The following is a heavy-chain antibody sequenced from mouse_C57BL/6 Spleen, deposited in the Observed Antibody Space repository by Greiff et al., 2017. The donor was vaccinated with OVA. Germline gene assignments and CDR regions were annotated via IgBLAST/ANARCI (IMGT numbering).Heavy chain of an antibody. J-gene: IGHJ2*01. CDR2: IYPGDGDT. CDR1: GYAFSSSW. V-gene: IGHV1-82*01. CDR3: ARSGNHALDY. Sequence: VKLMESGPELVKPGASVKISCKASGYAFSSSWMNWVKQRPGKGLEWIGRIYPGDGDTNYNGKFKGKATLTADKSSSTAYMQLSSLTSEDSAVYFCARSGNHALDYWGQGTTLTVSS. D-gene: IGHD1-1*01.